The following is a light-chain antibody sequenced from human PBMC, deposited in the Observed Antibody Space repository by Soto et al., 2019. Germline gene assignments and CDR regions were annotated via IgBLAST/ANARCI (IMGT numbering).Light chain of an antibody. V-gene: IGKV3-11*01. Sequence: VLTQSPVTLSLSPWERATLSCRASQSFRGLLAWYQQKPGQAPRLLIYDAYNRATGIPPRFSGSGSGTDFTLTISSLEPEDSAVYYCQQRHRWPITFGQGTRLETK. CDR3: QQRHRWPIT. J-gene: IGKJ5*01. CDR1: QSFRGL. CDR2: DAY.